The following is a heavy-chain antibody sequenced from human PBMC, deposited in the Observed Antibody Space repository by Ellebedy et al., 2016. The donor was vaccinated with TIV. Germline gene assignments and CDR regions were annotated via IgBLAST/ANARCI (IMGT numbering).Heavy chain of an antibody. Sequence: MPSETLSLTCTVSGGSISRGAFYWTWFSPQPGKGLEWIGHIYYSGSTYYRPSLKSRITISLDTSKNQLSLRLSSVTAADTAVYYCARDEGGSGSLSYWGQGTLVTVSS. V-gene: IGHV4-31*03. CDR3: ARDEGGSGSLSY. CDR1: GGSISRGAFY. D-gene: IGHD3-10*01. J-gene: IGHJ4*02. CDR2: IYYSGST.